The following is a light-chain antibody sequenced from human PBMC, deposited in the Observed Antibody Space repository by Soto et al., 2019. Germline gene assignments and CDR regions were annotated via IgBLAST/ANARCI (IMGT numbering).Light chain of an antibody. CDR3: QQYNSWPLT. CDR1: QSVTSSY. J-gene: IGKJ4*01. Sequence: EIVLTQSPATLSLSPGERATLSCRASQSVTSSYLAWYQQKFGQAPRLVIYDIFTRATGVPTRISGSGSGTEFTLTISSLQSEDFAVYYCQQYNSWPLTFGGGTKVDIK. V-gene: IGKV3D-15*01. CDR2: DIF.